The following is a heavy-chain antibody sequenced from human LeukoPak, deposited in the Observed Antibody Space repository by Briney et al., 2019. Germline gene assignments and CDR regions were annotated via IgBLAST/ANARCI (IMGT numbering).Heavy chain of an antibody. V-gene: IGHV4-39*07. D-gene: IGHD5-18*01. Sequence: SETLSLTCTVSGGSISSSSYYWGWIRQPPGTGLEWIGSIYYGGSTYYNPSLKSRVTISVDTSKNQFSLKLSSVTAADTAVYYCARGSGGYSYGWGQGTLVTVSS. CDR3: ARGSGGYSYG. J-gene: IGHJ4*02. CDR2: IYYGGST. CDR1: GGSISSSSYY.